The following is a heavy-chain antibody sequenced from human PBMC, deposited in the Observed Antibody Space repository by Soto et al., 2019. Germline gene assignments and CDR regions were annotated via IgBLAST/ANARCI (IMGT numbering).Heavy chain of an antibody. CDR2: ISYDGSNK. CDR1: GFTFSSYA. V-gene: IGHV3-30-3*01. D-gene: IGHD6-6*01. CDR3: ARDRGGLYSSSSQIAYYFDY. J-gene: IGHJ4*02. Sequence: GGSLRLSCAASGFTFSSYAMHWVRQAPGKGLEWVAVISYDGSNKYYADSVKGRFTISRDNSKNTLYLQMNSLRAEDTAVYYCARDRGGLYSSSSQIAYYFDYWGQGTLVTVSS.